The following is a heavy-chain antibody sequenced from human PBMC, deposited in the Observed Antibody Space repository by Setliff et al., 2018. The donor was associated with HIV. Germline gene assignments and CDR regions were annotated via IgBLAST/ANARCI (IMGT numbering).Heavy chain of an antibody. Sequence: PGGSLRLSYAASGFTFSSYAMSWVRQTPGKGLEWVSYISTSGSTIYYADSVKGRFTISRDNGKKSLYLQMDSLRDEDTAVYYCAREKFENGDYEFVSTFDSWGQGTLVTVSS. J-gene: IGHJ4*02. CDR2: ISTSGSTI. CDR1: GFTFSSYA. CDR3: AREKFENGDYEFVSTFDS. V-gene: IGHV3-48*02. D-gene: IGHD4-17*01.